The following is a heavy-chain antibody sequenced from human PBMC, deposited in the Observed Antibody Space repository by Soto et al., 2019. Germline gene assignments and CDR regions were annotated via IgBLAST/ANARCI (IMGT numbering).Heavy chain of an antibody. V-gene: IGHV4-59*08. J-gene: IGHJ6*03. Sequence: SETLSLTCTVSGGSISSYYWSWIRQPPGKGLEWIGYIYYSGSTNYNPSLKSRVTISVDTSKNQFSLKLSSVTAADTAVYYCARLIYSPIGYYYYMDVWGKGTTVTVSS. CDR1: GGSISSYY. CDR2: IYYSGST. D-gene: IGHD6-13*01. CDR3: ARLIYSPIGYYYYMDV.